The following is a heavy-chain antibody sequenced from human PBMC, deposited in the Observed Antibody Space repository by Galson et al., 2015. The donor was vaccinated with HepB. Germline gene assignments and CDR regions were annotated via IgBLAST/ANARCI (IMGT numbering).Heavy chain of an antibody. Sequence: SVKVSCKASGGTFRSYAISWVRQAPGQGLEWMGGFIPMFGTANYAQKFQGRVTITADESTSTAYMEVSSLRSEDTAVYYCARDKNPTTVLRGVIENNFYYMDVWGKGTPVTVSS. CDR3: ARDKNPTTVLRGVIENNFYYMDV. D-gene: IGHD3-10*01. CDR2: FIPMFGTA. V-gene: IGHV1-69*13. CDR1: GGTFRSYA. J-gene: IGHJ6*03.